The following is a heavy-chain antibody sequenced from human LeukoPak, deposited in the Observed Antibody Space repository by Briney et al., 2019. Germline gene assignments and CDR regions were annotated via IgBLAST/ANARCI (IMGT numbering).Heavy chain of an antibody. CDR1: GGSISSYY. V-gene: IGHV4-59*08. D-gene: IGHD3-22*01. Sequence: PSETLSLTCTVSGGSISSYYWSWIRQPPGKGLEWIGYIYYSGSTNYNSSLKSRVTISVDTSKNQFSLKLSSVTAADTAVYYCARHMDYYDSSGFYFDIWGQGTMVTVSS. J-gene: IGHJ3*02. CDR3: ARHMDYYDSSGFYFDI. CDR2: IYYSGST.